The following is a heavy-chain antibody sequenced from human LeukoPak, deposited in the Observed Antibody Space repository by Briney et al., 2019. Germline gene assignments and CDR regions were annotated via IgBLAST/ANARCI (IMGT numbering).Heavy chain of an antibody. Sequence: GASVKVSCKASGYTFTSYEINWVRQATGQGLEWMAGMNPNSGNTGYAQKFQGRVTMTRDTSISTAYMELSSLRSEDTAVYYCARGINGMDVRGQGTTVTVSS. CDR3: ARGINGMDV. J-gene: IGHJ6*02. V-gene: IGHV1-8*01. CDR2: MNPNSGNT. D-gene: IGHD1-14*01. CDR1: GYTFTSYE.